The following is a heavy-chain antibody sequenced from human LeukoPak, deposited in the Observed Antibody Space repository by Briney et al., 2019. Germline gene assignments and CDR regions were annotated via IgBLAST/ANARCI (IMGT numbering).Heavy chain of an antibody. CDR2: ISGSGGST. J-gene: IGHJ6*02. V-gene: IGHV3-23*01. Sequence: QAGGSLRLSCAASRFIFTNYWIHWVRQAPGKGLEWVSAISGSGGSTYYADSVKGRFTISRDNSKNTLYLQMNSLRAEDTAVYYCANAPTHLYYYYGMDVWGQGTTVTVSS. CDR1: RFIFTNYW. CDR3: ANAPTHLYYYYGMDV.